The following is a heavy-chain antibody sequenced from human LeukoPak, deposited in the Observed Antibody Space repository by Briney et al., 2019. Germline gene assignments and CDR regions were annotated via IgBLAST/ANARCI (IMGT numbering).Heavy chain of an antibody. CDR3: AREKYGGSSRMNDAFDI. CDR2: IYYSGST. J-gene: IGHJ3*02. V-gene: IGHV4-39*07. CDR1: GGSISSSSYY. D-gene: IGHD1-26*01. Sequence: PSETLSLTCTVSGGSISSSSYYWGWIRQPPGKGLEWIGSIYYSGSTYYNPSLKSRVTISVDTSKNQFSLKLSSVTAADTAVYYCAREKYGGSSRMNDAFDIWGQGTMVTVSS.